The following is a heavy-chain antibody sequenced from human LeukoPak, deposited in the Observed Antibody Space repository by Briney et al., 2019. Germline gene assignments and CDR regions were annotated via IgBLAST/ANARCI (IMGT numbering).Heavy chain of an antibody. CDR1: GFIFSNYW. V-gene: IGHV3-7*01. J-gene: IGHJ4*02. Sequence: GGSLRLSCAASGFIFSNYWMTWVRQTPGKGLEVVATLNRGGSVKFCIDSVRGRFTISRDDAAYSLVLQMNSLRAEDTAVYYGARAPGFSSFDYWGQGALVIASS. D-gene: IGHD6-13*01. CDR3: ARAPGFSSFDY. CDR2: LNRGGSVK.